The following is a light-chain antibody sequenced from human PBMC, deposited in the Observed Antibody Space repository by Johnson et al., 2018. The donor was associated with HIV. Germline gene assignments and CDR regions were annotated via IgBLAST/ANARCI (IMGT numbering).Light chain of an antibody. CDR3: GTWDSRLSAGLYG. Sequence: QSVLTQPPSVSAAPGQKVTISCSGSSSNIGNNYVSWYQQLTGTAPKLLIYDNNKRPSGIPDRFSGSKSGTSATLGITGLQTGDEADYYCGTWDSRLSAGLYGIGTVT. V-gene: IGLV1-51*01. CDR2: DNN. CDR1: SSNIGNNY. J-gene: IGLJ1*01.